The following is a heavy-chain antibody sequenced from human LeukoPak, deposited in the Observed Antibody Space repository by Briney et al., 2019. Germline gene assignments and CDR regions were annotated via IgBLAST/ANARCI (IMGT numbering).Heavy chain of an antibody. CDR1: GRSISSGSYY. V-gene: IGHV4-61*02. Sequence: PSETLSLTCTVSGRSISSGSYYWSWIRQPAGKGLEWIGRIYTSGSTNYDPSLKSRVTISVDTSKNQFSLKLSSVTAADTAVYYCARDLWMGATYWFDPWGQGTLVTVSS. CDR2: IYTSGST. CDR3: ARDLWMGATYWFDP. J-gene: IGHJ5*02. D-gene: IGHD1-26*01.